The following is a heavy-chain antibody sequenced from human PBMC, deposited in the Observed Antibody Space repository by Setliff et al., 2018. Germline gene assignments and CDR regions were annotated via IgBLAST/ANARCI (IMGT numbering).Heavy chain of an antibody. CDR3: ARGPYYYRSSTYSYFDY. CDR2: INKDGSEK. D-gene: IGHD3-22*01. CDR1: GFTFSSYW. Sequence: PGGSLRLSCAGSGFTFSSYWMSWVRQAPGKGLEWVANINKDGSEKSYMDSVKGRFTVSRDNAKNSLFLQMNSLRAEDTAVYYCARGPYYYRSSTYSYFDYWGQGTLVTVSS. V-gene: IGHV3-7*01. J-gene: IGHJ4*02.